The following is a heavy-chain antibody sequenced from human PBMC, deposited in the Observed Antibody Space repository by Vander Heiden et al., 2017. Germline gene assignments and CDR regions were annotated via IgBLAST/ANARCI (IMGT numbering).Heavy chain of an antibody. CDR3: ARGVVPAATPGALDY. CDR2: ISSNGGST. J-gene: IGHJ4*02. CDR1: GFTFSSYA. D-gene: IGHD2-2*01. V-gene: IGHV3-64*02. Sequence: EVQLVESGEGLVQPGGSLRLSCAASGFTFSSYAMHWVRQAPGKGLEYVSAISSNGGSTYYADSVKGRFTISRDNSKNTLYLQMGSLRAEDMAVYYCARGVVPAATPGALDYWGQGTLVTVSS.